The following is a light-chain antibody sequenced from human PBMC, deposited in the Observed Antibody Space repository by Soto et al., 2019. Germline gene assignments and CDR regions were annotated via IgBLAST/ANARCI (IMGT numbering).Light chain of an antibody. J-gene: IGLJ1*01. CDR3: QLWDVGSDHYV. Sequence: SYELTQSPSVSLAPGETARISCEVNNIGDKLVHWYQQRPGQAPVLVIYFDSERPSGIPERFSGSNSGNTATLIITRVEAGDEADYYCQLWDVGSDHYVFGSGTKVTVL. CDR2: FDS. V-gene: IGLV3-21*04. CDR1: NIGDKL.